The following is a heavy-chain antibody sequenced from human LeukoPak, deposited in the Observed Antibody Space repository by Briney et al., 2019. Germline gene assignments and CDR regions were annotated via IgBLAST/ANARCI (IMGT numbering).Heavy chain of an antibody. CDR2: ISYDGSNK. CDR3: TTEGWFGEFSDY. J-gene: IGHJ4*02. Sequence: PGGSLRLSCAASGFTFSSYAMHWVRQAPGKGLEWVAVISYDGSNKYYADSVKGRFTISRDNSKNTLYLQMNSLKTEDTAVYYCTTEGWFGEFSDYWGQGTLVTVSS. D-gene: IGHD3-10*01. CDR1: GFTFSSYA. V-gene: IGHV3-30-3*01.